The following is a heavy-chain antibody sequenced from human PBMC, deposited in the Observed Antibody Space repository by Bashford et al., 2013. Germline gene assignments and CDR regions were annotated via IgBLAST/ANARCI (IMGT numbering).Heavy chain of an antibody. Sequence: GGSLRLSCAASGFTFSSYAMHWVRQAPGKGLEWVAVISYDGSNKYYADSVKGRFTISRDNSKNTLGLQMNSLKTEDTAIYYCAKSWDIVVVPTSPQGWGIDYWGQGTLVTVSS. CDR1: GFTFSSYA. CDR3: AKSWDIVVVPTSPQGWGIDY. V-gene: IGHV3-30-3*02. J-gene: IGHJ4*02. CDR2: ISYDGSNK. D-gene: IGHD2-2*01.